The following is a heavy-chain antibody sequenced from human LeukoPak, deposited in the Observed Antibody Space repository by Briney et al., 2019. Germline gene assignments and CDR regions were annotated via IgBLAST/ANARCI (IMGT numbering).Heavy chain of an antibody. Sequence: PGASLRPSYEVSGFNVSANYLSWVRQAPGNGLVWVSVIYSGGSTYYADSVKGRFTISRDIPKNMVYLQMISLRAEDTAVYYCAGGSSFDDWGQGALVTVSS. CDR1: GFNVSANY. V-gene: IGHV3-66*01. D-gene: IGHD1-26*01. J-gene: IGHJ4*02. CDR2: IYSGGST. CDR3: AGGSSFDD.